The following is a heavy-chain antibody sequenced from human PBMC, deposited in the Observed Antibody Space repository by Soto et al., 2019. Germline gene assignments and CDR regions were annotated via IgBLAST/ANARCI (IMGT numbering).Heavy chain of an antibody. CDR2: IKEDGSEK. Sequence: LXVSCADCEFIFRNYWVSWVRQAPGMWLQWVASIKEDGSEKYYVDPVKGRFTISRENAKNSLYLQMNSLRAEDTAVYYCARYRSLDPWGQGILVTVSS. J-gene: IGHJ5*02. CDR1: EFIFRNYW. V-gene: IGHV3-7*03. D-gene: IGHD3-16*02. CDR3: ARYRSLDP.